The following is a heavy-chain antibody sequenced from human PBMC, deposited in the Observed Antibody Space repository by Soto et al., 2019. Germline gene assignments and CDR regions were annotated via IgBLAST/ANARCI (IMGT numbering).Heavy chain of an antibody. CDR2: IIPNFGSA. CDR3: AKDGGKDGYFGNWFDP. J-gene: IGHJ5*02. D-gene: IGHD5-12*01. Sequence: QVQLVQSGAEVKKPGSSVKVSCKASGGTFSNYAXXXXXXXXXXXXXXXGRIIPNFGSANYAQKFQGRVTITADESTTTGYMELSSLRSDDTAVYYCAKDGGKDGYFGNWFDPWGQGTLVTVSS. V-gene: IGHV1-69*15. CDR1: GGTFSNYA.